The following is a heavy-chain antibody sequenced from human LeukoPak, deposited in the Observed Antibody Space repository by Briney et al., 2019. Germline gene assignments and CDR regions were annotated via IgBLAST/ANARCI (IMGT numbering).Heavy chain of an antibody. CDR2: ISYSGGT. V-gene: IGHV4-59*08. CDR3: ARRAIPSEPHYLDF. J-gene: IGHJ4*02. Sequence: NPSETLSLTCIVSGVSMRGYYLTWIRQPPGKGLEWIGYISYSGGTNYNPSLESRVTMSVYTSKNEFSLYVNSVTAADTAIYYCARRAIPSEPHYLDFWGQGILVTVSS. CDR1: GVSMRGYY. D-gene: IGHD2-2*02.